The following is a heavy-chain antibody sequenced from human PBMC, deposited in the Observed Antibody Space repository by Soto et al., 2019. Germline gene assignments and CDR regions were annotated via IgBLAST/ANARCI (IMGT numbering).Heavy chain of an antibody. J-gene: IGHJ5*02. CDR3: ARDYSSSWSNWFDP. CDR2: ISGNGVST. V-gene: IGHV3-64*01. Sequence: GSLRLSCTASGFTFSSYPMHWVRQAPGKRLEYVSAISGNGVSTYYANSVKGRFTISRDNSKNTLYLQMGSLRAEDMAVYYCARDYSSSWSNWFDPWGQGTLVTVSS. D-gene: IGHD6-13*01. CDR1: GFTFSSYP.